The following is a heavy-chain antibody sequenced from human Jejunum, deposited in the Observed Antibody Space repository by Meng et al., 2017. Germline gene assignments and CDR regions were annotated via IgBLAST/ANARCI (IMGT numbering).Heavy chain of an antibody. CDR1: GFSFTAAW. V-gene: IGHV3-15*01. CDR3: TDGRTL. D-gene: IGHD4-23*01. J-gene: IGHJ3*01. CDR2: IKARVDGGTT. Sequence: GESLKISCAASGFSFTAAWMSWVRQAPGKGLEWVGHIKARVDGGTTDYAAPVKDRFIMSRDDLKTTLYLQMNSLKSEDTAVYFCTDGRTLWGQGTMVTVSS.